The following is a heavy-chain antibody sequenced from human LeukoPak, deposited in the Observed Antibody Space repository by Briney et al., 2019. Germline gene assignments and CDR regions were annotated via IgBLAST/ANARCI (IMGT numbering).Heavy chain of an antibody. J-gene: IGHJ4*02. CDR2: IYYSGST. CDR1: GGSISSYY. CDR3: ARDAGNGYNYLAY. D-gene: IGHD5-24*01. V-gene: IGHV4-59*01. Sequence: PSETLSLTCTVSGGSISSYYWSWIRQPPGKGLEWIGYIYYSGSTNYNPSLKSRVTISVDTSKNQFSLKLSSVTAADTAVYYCARDAGNGYNYLAYWGQGTLVTVSS.